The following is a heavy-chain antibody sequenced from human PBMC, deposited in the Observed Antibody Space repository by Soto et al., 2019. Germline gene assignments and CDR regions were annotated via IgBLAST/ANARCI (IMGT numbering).Heavy chain of an antibody. V-gene: IGHV3-11*06. Sequence: NPVGSLRLSCAASGFTFSDYYMSWIRQAPGKGLEWVSYISSSSSHTNYADSVKGRFTISRDNAKNSLYLQMNSLRAEDTAVYYCARGPTHGLLGYWGQGTLVTVSS. CDR3: ARGPTHGLLGY. D-gene: IGHD4-17*01. CDR1: GFTFSDYY. CDR2: ISSSSSHT. J-gene: IGHJ4*02.